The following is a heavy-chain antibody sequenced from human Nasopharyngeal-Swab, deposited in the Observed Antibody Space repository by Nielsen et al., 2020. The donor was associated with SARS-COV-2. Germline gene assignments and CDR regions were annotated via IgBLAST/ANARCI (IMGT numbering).Heavy chain of an antibody. CDR2: VTSSGSST. CDR1: GFAFSNYA. V-gene: IGHV3-23*01. CDR3: AKDVHGDYGGIDY. D-gene: IGHD4-17*01. Sequence: GGSLRLSCAASGFAFSNYAMSWVRQAPGKGLEWVSTVTSSGSSTYYADSVKGRFTISRDNSKNTLYLQMNSLRVDDTAVYYCAKDVHGDYGGIDYWGQGILVTVSS. J-gene: IGHJ4*02.